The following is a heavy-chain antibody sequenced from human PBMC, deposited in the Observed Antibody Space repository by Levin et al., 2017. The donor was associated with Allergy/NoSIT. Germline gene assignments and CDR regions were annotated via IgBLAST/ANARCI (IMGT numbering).Heavy chain of an antibody. V-gene: IGHV1-69*13. J-gene: IGHJ5*02. Sequence: AASVKVSCKASGGTFSSYAISWVRQAPGQGLEWMGGIIPIFGTANYAQKFQGRVTITADESTSTAYMELSSLRSEDTAVYYCARTYCTGGVCSKYNWFDPWGQGTLVTVSS. CDR1: GGTFSSYA. CDR3: ARTYCTGGVCSKYNWFDP. D-gene: IGHD2-8*02. CDR2: IIPIFGTA.